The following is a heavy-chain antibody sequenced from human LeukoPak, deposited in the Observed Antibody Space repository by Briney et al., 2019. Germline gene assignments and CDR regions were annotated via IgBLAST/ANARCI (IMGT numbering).Heavy chain of an antibody. CDR3: AKGGQSSGRFDS. CDR1: GFTFRSYA. Sequence: PGGSLRLSCAASGFTFRSYAMSWVRQAPGKGLEWVSVISDSGGVTFYADSVKGRFTISRDNSKNMVYMQMNRLRAEDTALYYCAKGGQSSGRFDSWGQGTLVTVSS. CDR2: ISDSGGVT. D-gene: IGHD2-15*01. J-gene: IGHJ5*01. V-gene: IGHV3-23*01.